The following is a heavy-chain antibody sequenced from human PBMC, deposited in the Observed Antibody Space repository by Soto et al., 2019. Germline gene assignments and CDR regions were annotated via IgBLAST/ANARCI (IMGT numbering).Heavy chain of an antibody. CDR1: GGSISSSSYY. J-gene: IGHJ6*02. V-gene: IGHV4-39*01. Sequence: SETLSLTCTVSGGSISSSSYYWGWIRQPPGKGLEWIGSIYYSGSTYYNPSLKSRVTISVDTSKNQFSLKLSSVTAADTAVYYCARHYSDILTGYWYYYYGMDVWGQGTTVTVSS. CDR3: ARHYSDILTGYWYYYYGMDV. D-gene: IGHD3-9*01. CDR2: IYYSGST.